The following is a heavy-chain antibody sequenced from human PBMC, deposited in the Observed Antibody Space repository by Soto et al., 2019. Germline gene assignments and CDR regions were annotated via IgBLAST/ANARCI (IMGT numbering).Heavy chain of an antibody. CDR2: IWYDGSNK. V-gene: IGHV3-33*01. J-gene: IGHJ3*02. CDR3: ARNRKAFDI. CDR1: GFTFSSYG. Sequence: QVQLVESGGGVVQPGRSLRLSCAASGFTFSSYGMHWVRQAPGKGLEWVAVIWYDGSNKYYADSVKGRFTISRDNSKNTLYLQMNSLRAEDTAVYYCARNRKAFDIWGQGTMVTVSS.